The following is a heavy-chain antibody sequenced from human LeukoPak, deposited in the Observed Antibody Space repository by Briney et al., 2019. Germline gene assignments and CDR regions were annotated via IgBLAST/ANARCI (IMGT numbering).Heavy chain of an antibody. CDR1: GFTFSSYG. CDR3: AKDMVWAAVAGTVDY. D-gene: IGHD6-19*01. J-gene: IGHJ4*02. CDR2: ISYDGSNK. Sequence: GGSLRLSCAASGFTFSSYGMHWVRQAPGKGLEWVAVISYDGSNKYYADSVKGRFTISRDNSKNTLYLQMNSLRVEDTAVYYCAKDMVWAAVAGTVDYWGQGTLVTVSS. V-gene: IGHV3-30*18.